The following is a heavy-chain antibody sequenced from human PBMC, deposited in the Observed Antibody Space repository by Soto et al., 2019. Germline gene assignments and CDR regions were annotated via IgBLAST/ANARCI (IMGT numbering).Heavy chain of an antibody. V-gene: IGHV4-59*01. CDR2: IYKSRST. D-gene: IGHD3-10*01. CDR1: GGSISTYF. J-gene: IGHJ6*02. Sequence: SETLSLTCTVSGGSISTYFWTWVRQTPGKGLEWIGSIYKSRSTSYNPSLEDRLTISVETSKNQFSLKLTSVTPVDTAIYYCVRDRGEWGQAMDVWGPGTTVTVSS. CDR3: VRDRGEWGQAMDV.